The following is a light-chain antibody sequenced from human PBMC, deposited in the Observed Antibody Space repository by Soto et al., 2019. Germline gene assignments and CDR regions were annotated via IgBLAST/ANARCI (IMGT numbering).Light chain of an antibody. Sequence: IHMTQSPSTLSASVWDRVTITCRASQSISSWLAWYQQKPGKAPKLLIYDASSLESGVPSRFSGSGSGTEFTLTISSLKPDDFATYYCQQYQSYSRTFGQGTKVDIK. CDR2: DAS. V-gene: IGKV1-5*01. CDR1: QSISSW. J-gene: IGKJ1*01. CDR3: QQYQSYSRT.